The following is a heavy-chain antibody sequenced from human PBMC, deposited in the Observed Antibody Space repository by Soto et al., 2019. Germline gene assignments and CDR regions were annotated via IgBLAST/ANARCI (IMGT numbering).Heavy chain of an antibody. V-gene: IGHV1-2*02. Sequence: ASVKVSCKASGYTFTGYYMHWVRQAPGQGLEWMGWINPNSGGTNYAQKFQGRVTMTRDTSISTAYMELSRLRSDETAVYYCARGLGYCSSTSCWGVWGQGTTVTVSS. J-gene: IGHJ6*02. CDR1: GYTFTGYY. CDR3: ARGLGYCSSTSCWGV. CDR2: INPNSGGT. D-gene: IGHD2-2*01.